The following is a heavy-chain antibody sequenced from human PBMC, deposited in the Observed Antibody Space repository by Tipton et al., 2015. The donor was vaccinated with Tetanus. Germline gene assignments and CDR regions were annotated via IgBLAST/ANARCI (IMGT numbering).Heavy chain of an antibody. CDR3: AKDRGILRYFDTFDY. J-gene: IGHJ4*02. CDR2: ISGYNGNT. V-gene: IGHV1-18*01. D-gene: IGHD3-9*01. CDR1: GYTFTRYG. Sequence: QLVQSGPEVKKPGASVKVSCKASGYTFTRYGPTWVRQAPGQGPEWMGWISGYNGNTNYAPKFQGRVTMTTDTTTNTAYMELRSLRSDDTAVYYCAKDRGILRYFDTFDYWGQGTRVTVSA.